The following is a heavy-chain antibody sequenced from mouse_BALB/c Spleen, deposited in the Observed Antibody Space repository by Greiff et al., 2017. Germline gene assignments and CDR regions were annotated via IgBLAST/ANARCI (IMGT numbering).Heavy chain of an antibody. CDR3: ARLGGGAMDY. V-gene: IGHV5-12-2*01. J-gene: IGHJ4*01. CDR2: ISNGGGST. D-gene: IGHD4-1*01. Sequence: EVMLVESGGGLVQPGGSLKLSCAASGFTFSSYTMSWVRQTPEKRLEWVAYISNGGGSTYYPDTVKGRFTISRDNAKNTLYLQMSSLKSEDTAMYYCARLGGGAMDYWGQGTSVTVSS. CDR1: GFTFSSYT.